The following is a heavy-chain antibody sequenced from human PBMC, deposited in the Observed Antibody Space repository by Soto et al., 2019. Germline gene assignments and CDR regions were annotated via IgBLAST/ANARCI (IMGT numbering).Heavy chain of an antibody. D-gene: IGHD3-22*01. CDR2: ISYDGNNK. V-gene: IGHV3-30-3*01. CDR1: GFIFSNSA. Sequence: GGSLRLSCAGSGFIFSNSAFHWVRQAPGKGLEWVALISYDGNNKYYADSVKGRFTISKENPKNTLYLQMHSLRADDTAVYYCAREVASYDRSVFFDYWGQGALVTVSS. J-gene: IGHJ4*02. CDR3: AREVASYDRSVFFDY.